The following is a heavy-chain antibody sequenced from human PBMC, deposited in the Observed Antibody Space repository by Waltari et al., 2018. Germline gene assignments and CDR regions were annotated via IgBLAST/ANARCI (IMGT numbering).Heavy chain of an antibody. D-gene: IGHD2-21*02. J-gene: IGHJ6*02. Sequence: VQLQESGPGLVKPSGTLSLTCAVSGGSISSSNWWSWVRQPPGLGLEWIGEIYHSASTNYNPSLKSRVTISVDKSKNQFSLKLSSVTAADTAVYYCASYCGGDCYPTYYYYGMDVWGQGTTVTVSS. V-gene: IGHV4-4*02. CDR1: GGSISSSNW. CDR2: IYHSAST. CDR3: ASYCGGDCYPTYYYYGMDV.